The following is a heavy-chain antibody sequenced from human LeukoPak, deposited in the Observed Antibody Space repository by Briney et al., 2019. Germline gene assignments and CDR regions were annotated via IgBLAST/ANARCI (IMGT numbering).Heavy chain of an antibody. CDR1: GFTFSSYA. Sequence: GGSLRLSCAASGFTFSSYAMHWVRQAPGKGLEWVAVISYDGSNKYYADSVKGRFTISRDNSMNTLYLQMNSLRAEDTAVYYCARDIALVSTVVTISDHAFDIWGQGTMVTVSS. D-gene: IGHD4-23*01. CDR2: ISYDGSNK. J-gene: IGHJ3*02. V-gene: IGHV3-30-3*01. CDR3: ARDIALVSTVVTISDHAFDI.